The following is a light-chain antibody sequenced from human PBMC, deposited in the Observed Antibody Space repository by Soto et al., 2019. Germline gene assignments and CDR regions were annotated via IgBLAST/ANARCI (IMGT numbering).Light chain of an antibody. Sequence: DIQMTQSPSSLSASVGDRVTITCRTSQHIMSYLNWYQQRPGEAPQLLIYLASSLQSGVPSRFSGSGSGTEFTLTISRLQPDDFATYYCQQSYTTLTFGGGTKVEI. J-gene: IGKJ4*01. V-gene: IGKV1-39*01. CDR1: QHIMSY. CDR3: QQSYTTLT. CDR2: LAS.